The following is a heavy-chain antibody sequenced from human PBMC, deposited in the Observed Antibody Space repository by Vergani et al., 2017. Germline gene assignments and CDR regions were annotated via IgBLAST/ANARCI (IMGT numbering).Heavy chain of an antibody. CDR2: IKSKTDGGTT. V-gene: IGHV3-15*01. J-gene: IGHJ4*02. CDR3: TYSSSWYGPPLVDY. D-gene: IGHD6-13*01. Sequence: VQLQESGPGLVKPSETLSLTCAVSGDSISSGYYWGWIRQPPGKGLEWVGRIKSKTDGGTTDYAAPVKGRFTISRDDSKNTLYLQMNSLKTEDTAVYYCTYSSSWYGPPLVDYWGQGTLVTVSS. CDR1: GDSISSGYY.